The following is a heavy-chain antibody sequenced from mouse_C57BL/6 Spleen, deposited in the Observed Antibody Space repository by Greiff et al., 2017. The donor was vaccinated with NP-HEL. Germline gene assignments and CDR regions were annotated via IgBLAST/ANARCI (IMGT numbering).Heavy chain of an antibody. D-gene: IGHD2-5*01. J-gene: IGHJ3*01. Sequence: EVQLQQSGPELVKPGASVKMSCKASGYTFTDYNMHWVKQSHGKSLEWIGYINPNNGGTSYNQKFKGKATLTVIKSSSTAYMELRSLTSEDSAVYYCASPSYYSNSAWFAYWGQGTRVTVSA. V-gene: IGHV1-22*01. CDR1: GYTFTDYN. CDR3: ASPSYYSNSAWFAY. CDR2: INPNNGGT.